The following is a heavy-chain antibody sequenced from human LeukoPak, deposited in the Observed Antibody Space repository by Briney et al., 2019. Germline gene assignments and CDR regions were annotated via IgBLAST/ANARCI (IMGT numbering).Heavy chain of an antibody. D-gene: IGHD3-22*01. CDR3: ARDMDTSGHFSWFDP. CDR1: GFTFSSYA. J-gene: IGHJ5*02. V-gene: IGHV3-30*04. CDR2: ISYDGSNK. Sequence: GRSLRLSCAASGFTFSSYAMHWVRQAPGKGLEWVAVISYDGSNKYYADPVKGRFTISRDNSKNTLYLQMNSLRAEDTAVYYCARDMDTSGHFSWFDPWGQGARVTVSS.